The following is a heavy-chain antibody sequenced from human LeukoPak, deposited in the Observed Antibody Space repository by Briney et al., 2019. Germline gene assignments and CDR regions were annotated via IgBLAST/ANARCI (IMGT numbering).Heavy chain of an antibody. Sequence: GGSLRLSCAASGFTFSSYAMHWVRQAPGKGLEWVALISYDGSNKYYADSVKARFIISRDNSKNTVYLQMNSLRAEDTAVYYCARGLWFGEFGYDYWGQGTLVSVSS. D-gene: IGHD3-10*01. J-gene: IGHJ4*02. V-gene: IGHV3-30*04. CDR3: ARGLWFGEFGYDY. CDR1: GFTFSSYA. CDR2: ISYDGSNK.